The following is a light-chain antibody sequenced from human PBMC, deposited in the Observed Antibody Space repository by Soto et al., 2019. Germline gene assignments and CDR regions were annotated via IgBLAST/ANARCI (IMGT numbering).Light chain of an antibody. CDR1: QGISSY. V-gene: IGKV1-8*01. Sequence: AIRMTQSPSSLSASTGDRVTITCRASQGISSYLAWYQQKPGKAPKLLIYAASTLQSGVPSRFSGSGSGTDVTLTISCLQSEDFATYYCQQYYSYPLTFDGGTEVEIK. J-gene: IGKJ4*01. CDR3: QQYYSYPLT. CDR2: AAS.